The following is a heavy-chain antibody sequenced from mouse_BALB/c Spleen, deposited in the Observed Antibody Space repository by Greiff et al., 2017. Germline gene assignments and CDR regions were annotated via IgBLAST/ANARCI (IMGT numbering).Heavy chain of an antibody. CDR2: IRLKSNNYAT. Sequence: EVQVVESGGGLVQPGGSMKLSCVASGFTFSNYWMNWVRQSPEKGLEWVAEIRLKSNNYATHYAESVKGRFTISRDDSKSSVYLQMNNLRAEDTGIYYCTREVLITTVVATGFDYWGQGTTLTVSS. CDR3: TREVLITTVVATGFDY. D-gene: IGHD1-1*01. J-gene: IGHJ2*01. CDR1: GFTFSNYW. V-gene: IGHV6-6*02.